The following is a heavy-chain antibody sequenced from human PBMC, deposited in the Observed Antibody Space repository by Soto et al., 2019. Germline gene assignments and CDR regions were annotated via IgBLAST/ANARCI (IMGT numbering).Heavy chain of an antibody. CDR3: AREGYERGLYWFER. D-gene: IGHD2-2*01. CDR1: GFTFSSYS. J-gene: IGHJ5*02. V-gene: IGHV3-48*02. CDR2: ISSSSSTI. Sequence: EVQLVESGGGLVQPGGSLRLSCAASGFTFSSYSMNWVRQAPGKGLEWVSYISSSSSTIFYADSVKGRFTISRDSAKNSLYLHMKSLRDEDTAVYYCAREGYERGLYWFERWGQGTLVTLSS.